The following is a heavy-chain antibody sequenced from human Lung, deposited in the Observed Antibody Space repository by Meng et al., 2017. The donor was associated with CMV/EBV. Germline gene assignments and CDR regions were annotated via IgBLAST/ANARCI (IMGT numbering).Heavy chain of an antibody. D-gene: IGHD3-10*01. CDR2: INWNGGST. Sequence: GESLKISCAASGFTFSSYWMHWVRQAPGKGLEWVSGINWNGGSTGYADSVKGRFTISRDNAKNSLYLQMNSLRAEDTALYYCARDSYYYGSGDYWGQGTLVTVSS. J-gene: IGHJ4*02. V-gene: IGHV3-20*04. CDR3: ARDSYYYGSGDY. CDR1: GFTFSSYW.